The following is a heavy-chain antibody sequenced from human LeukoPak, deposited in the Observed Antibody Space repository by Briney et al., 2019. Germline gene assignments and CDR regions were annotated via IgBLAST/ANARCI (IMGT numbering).Heavy chain of an antibody. J-gene: IGHJ4*02. Sequence: PSETLSLTCIVSGGSISRYYWSWIRQPPGKGLEWIGYFDNSDSTNYNPSLKNRVTISEDTSKNQFALELRSVTAADTAIYYCARGKYSSGWYLDFWGQGTLVTVSS. CDR1: GGSISRYY. CDR3: ARGKYSSGWYLDF. V-gene: IGHV4-59*01. CDR2: FDNSDST. D-gene: IGHD6-19*01.